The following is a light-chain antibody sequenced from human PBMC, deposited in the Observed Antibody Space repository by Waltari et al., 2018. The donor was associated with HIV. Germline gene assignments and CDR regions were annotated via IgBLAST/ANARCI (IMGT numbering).Light chain of an antibody. CDR3: NSRDSSGNHLV. J-gene: IGLJ2*01. CDR1: SLKRYY. V-gene: IGLV3-19*01. CDR2: GEN. Sequence: SSELTQDPAVSVALGQTVRITCQGDSLKRYYATWYQQKPGQAPVLVIYGENKRPSGISDRFSGSSSGNTASLTISGAQAEDEADYYCNSRDSSGNHLVFGGGTKLTVL.